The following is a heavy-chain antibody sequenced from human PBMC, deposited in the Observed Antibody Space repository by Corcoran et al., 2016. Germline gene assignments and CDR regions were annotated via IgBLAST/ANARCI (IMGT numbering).Heavy chain of an antibody. D-gene: IGHD1-26*01. CDR1: GGSFSGYY. J-gene: IGHJ4*02. CDR2: INHSGST. CDR3: AVAASGSYKY. V-gene: IGHV4-34*01. Sequence: QVQLQQWGAGLLKPSETLSLTCAVYGGSFSGYYWSWIRQPPGKGLEWIGEINHSGSTNYNPSLKSRVTISVDTSKNQFSLKLSSVTAADTAVYYCAVAASGSYKYWGQGTLVTVAS.